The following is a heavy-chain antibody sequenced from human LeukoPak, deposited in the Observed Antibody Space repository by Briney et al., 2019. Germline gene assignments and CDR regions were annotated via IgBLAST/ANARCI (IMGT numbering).Heavy chain of an antibody. D-gene: IGHD4-17*01. CDR2: IIPIFGTA. CDR1: GGTFSSYA. Sequence: ASVKVSCKASGGTFSSYAISWVRQAPGQGLEWMGGIIPIFGTANYAQKFQGRVTITADESTSTAYMELSSLRSEDTAVYYCTREGAYGAHGFDYWGQGTLITVSS. CDR3: TREGAYGAHGFDY. J-gene: IGHJ4*02. V-gene: IGHV1-69*13.